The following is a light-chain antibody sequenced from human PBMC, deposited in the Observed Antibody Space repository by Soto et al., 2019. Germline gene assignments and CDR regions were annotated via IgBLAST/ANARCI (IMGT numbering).Light chain of an antibody. J-gene: IGKJ1*01. CDR1: QGISSY. V-gene: IGKV1-8*01. CDR3: QQYNRDPRT. Sequence: AIRMTQSPSSFSASTGDRATMXXRASQGISSYLAWYQQKPGKAPKLXIYAASTLQSGGPSRFSGSGSGTDFTLTISCLQSEDFATYYCQQYNRDPRTFGQGTKVDIK. CDR2: AAS.